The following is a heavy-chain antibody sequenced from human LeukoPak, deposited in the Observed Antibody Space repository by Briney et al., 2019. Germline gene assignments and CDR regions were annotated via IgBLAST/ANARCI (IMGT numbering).Heavy chain of an antibody. CDR2: ISAYNGST. Sequence: ASVKVSCKASGYTFTSYGISWVRQAPGQGLEWMGWISAYNGSTNYAQKLQGRVTMTTDTSTSTAYMELRSLRSDDTAVYYCARVGTTVVTLWSPDAFDIWGQGTMVTVSS. CDR1: GYTFTSYG. D-gene: IGHD4-23*01. CDR3: ARVGTTVVTLWSPDAFDI. J-gene: IGHJ3*02. V-gene: IGHV1-18*01.